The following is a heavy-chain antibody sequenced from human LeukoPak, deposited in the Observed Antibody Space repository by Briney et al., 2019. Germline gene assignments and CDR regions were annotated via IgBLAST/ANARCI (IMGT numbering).Heavy chain of an antibody. J-gene: IGHJ4*02. CDR2: IRSKANSYAT. CDR3: ARFFGGSYAY. Sequence: GGSLRLSCAASGFTFSGSAMHWVRQASGKGLERVGRIRSKANSYATAYAASVKGRFTISRDDSKNTAYLQMNSLKTEDTAVYYCARFFGGSYAYWGQGTLVTVSS. V-gene: IGHV3-73*01. D-gene: IGHD1-26*01. CDR1: GFTFSGSA.